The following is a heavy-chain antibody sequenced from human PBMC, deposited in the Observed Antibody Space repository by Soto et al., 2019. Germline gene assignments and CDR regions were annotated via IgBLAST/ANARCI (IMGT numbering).Heavy chain of an antibody. Sequence: QVQLVESGGGLVKPGGSLRLSCAASGVTFSDFYINWIRHAPGKGLEWVSYISRSGSTIYYADSVKGRFTISRDNAKNSLYLQMNSLRAEDTAVYYCAREYSSLHYYYGMDVWGQGTTVTVSS. CDR1: GVTFSDFY. D-gene: IGHD6-6*01. J-gene: IGHJ6*02. V-gene: IGHV3-11*01. CDR3: AREYSSLHYYYGMDV. CDR2: ISRSGSTI.